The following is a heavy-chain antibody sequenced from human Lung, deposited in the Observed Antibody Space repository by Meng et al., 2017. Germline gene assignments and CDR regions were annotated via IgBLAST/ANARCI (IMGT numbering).Heavy chain of an antibody. D-gene: IGHD3-22*01. CDR1: GSSLSNSRVA. Sequence: QITLKESGPALGKPTQPLTRICPFSGSSLSNSRVAVGWIRQPPGKALEWLALIYWDDEKRYSPSLKSRLTITKDTSKNHVVLTMTNMDPVDTATYYCAHSWGSGYYFGSLDYWGQGTLVTVSS. J-gene: IGHJ4*02. CDR2: IYWDDEK. V-gene: IGHV2-5*02. CDR3: AHSWGSGYYFGSLDY.